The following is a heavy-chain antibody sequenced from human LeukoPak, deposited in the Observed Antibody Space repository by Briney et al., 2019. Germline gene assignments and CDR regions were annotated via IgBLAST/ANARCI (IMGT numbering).Heavy chain of an antibody. CDR3: ARHRIPDALASAFGC. CDR1: GGSFSDYF. D-gene: IGHD2-2*01. J-gene: IGHJ4*02. Sequence: SETLSLTCTVYGGSFSDYFWGWIRQPPGKGLEWIGAIYYSGSTNYNPSLKSRVTISIDMSKNQFSLKLTSVTAADTAIYYCARHRIPDALASAFGCWGQGTLVTVSS. V-gene: IGHV4-34*01. CDR2: IYYSGST.